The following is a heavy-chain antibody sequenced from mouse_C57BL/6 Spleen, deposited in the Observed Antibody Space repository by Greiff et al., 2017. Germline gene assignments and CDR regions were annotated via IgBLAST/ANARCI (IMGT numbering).Heavy chain of an antibody. CDR3: TRSEIYYDYDGYYFDY. J-gene: IGHJ2*01. D-gene: IGHD2-4*01. CDR1: GYTFTDYE. CDR2: IDPETGGT. V-gene: IGHV1-15*01. Sequence: QVQLQQSGAELVRPGASVTLSCKASGYTFTDYEMHWVKQTPVHGLEWIGAIDPETGGTAYNQKFKGKAILTADKSSSTAYMELRSLTSEDSAVYYCTRSEIYYDYDGYYFDYWGQGTTLTVSS.